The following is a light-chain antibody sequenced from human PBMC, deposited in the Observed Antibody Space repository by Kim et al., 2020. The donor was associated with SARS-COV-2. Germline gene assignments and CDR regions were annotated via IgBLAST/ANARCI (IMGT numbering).Light chain of an antibody. CDR2: QDS. V-gene: IGLV3-1*01. CDR3: QAWDRSAAP. CDR1: KLGDKY. J-gene: IGLJ2*01. Sequence: SYELTQPPSVSVSPGQTASITCSGDKLGDKYACWYQQKPGQSPVMVIYQDSKRPSGILERFSGSNSGDTAILTISETQAMDEADYYCQAWDRSAAPFGGGPQLTVL.